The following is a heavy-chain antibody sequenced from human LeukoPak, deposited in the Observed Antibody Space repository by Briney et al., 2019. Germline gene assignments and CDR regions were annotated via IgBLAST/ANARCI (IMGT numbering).Heavy chain of an antibody. CDR1: GFTFSSYA. V-gene: IGHV3-23*01. J-gene: IGHJ6*03. D-gene: IGHD3-22*01. Sequence: PGGSLRLSCAASGFTFSSYAMSWVRQAPGKGLEWVSAISASGGSTYYADSVKGRFTISRNNTKNTLYQQMNSLRAEDTAVYYCAKGGRPTYYYESSGYRGVPSYYYYYYYMDVWGKGTTVTVSS. CDR2: ISASGGST. CDR3: AKGGRPTYYYESSGYRGVPSYYYYYYYMDV.